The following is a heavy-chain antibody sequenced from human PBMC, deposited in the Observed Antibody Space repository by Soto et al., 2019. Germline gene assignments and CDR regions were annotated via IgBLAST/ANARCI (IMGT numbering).Heavy chain of an antibody. J-gene: IGHJ4*02. CDR2: MDPKTGNT. Sequence: SVKVSCKASGYSFTSYDINWVRQATGQGLEWMGWMDPKTGNTDYGQKFQGRVTMTRNTSISTAYMELSSLTSEDTAVYYCARGRGWRDYWGQGTLVTVSS. CDR3: ARGRGWRDY. CDR1: GYSFTSYD. D-gene: IGHD6-19*01. V-gene: IGHV1-8*01.